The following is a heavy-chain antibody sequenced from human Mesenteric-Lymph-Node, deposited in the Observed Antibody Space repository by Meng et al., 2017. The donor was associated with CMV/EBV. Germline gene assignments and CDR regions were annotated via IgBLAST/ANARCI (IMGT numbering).Heavy chain of an antibody. D-gene: IGHD3-3*01. CDR3: ASRTNNNDFWSGYPPAFDI. J-gene: IGHJ3*02. CDR1: GFTFSDYY. CDR2: ISSGGATI. V-gene: IGHV3-11*01. Sequence: GESLKISCAASGFTFSDYYMSWIRQAPGKGLEWVSYISSGGATIYYADSVKGRFTISRDNAKNSLFLQINSLRAEDTAVYYCASRTNNNDFWSGYPPAFDIWGQGTMVTVSS.